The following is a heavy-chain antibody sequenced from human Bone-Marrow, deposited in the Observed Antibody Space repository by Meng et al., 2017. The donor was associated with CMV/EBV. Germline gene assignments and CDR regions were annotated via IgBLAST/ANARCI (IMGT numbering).Heavy chain of an antibody. J-gene: IGHJ4*02. CDR3: ARDRRYSGLEYFDY. CDR1: GFTFSSYA. Sequence: GESLKISCAASGFTFSSYAMSWVRQAPGKGLEWVSVIYSGGSTYYADSVKGRFTISRDNSKNTLYLQMNSLRAEDTAVYYCARDRRYSGLEYFDYWGQGTRVTGSS. V-gene: IGHV3-66*02. CDR2: IYSGGST. D-gene: IGHD2-21*01.